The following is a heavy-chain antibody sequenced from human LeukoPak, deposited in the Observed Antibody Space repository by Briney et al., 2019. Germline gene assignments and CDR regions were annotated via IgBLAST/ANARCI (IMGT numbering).Heavy chain of an antibody. CDR1: GFTFSSYS. D-gene: IGHD2-15*01. Sequence: GGSLRLSCAASGFTFSSYSMNWVRQAPGKGLEWVSSISSSSSYIYYADSVKGRFTISRDNAKNSLYLQMNSLRAEDTAVYYCARSIQDIVVVVAANFGYWGQGTLVTVSS. CDR3: ARSIQDIVVVVAANFGY. CDR2: ISSSSSYI. J-gene: IGHJ4*02. V-gene: IGHV3-21*01.